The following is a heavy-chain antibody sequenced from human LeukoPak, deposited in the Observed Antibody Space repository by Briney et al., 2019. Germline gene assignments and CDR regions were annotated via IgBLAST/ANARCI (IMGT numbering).Heavy chain of an antibody. V-gene: IGHV3-21*01. J-gene: IGHJ4*02. D-gene: IGHD4-11*01. CDR3: ARRHDYSNYPDY. CDR2: ISSSSSYI. CDR1: GFTFSSYS. Sequence: PGGSLRLSCAASGFTFSSYSMNWVRQAPGKGLEWFSSISSSSSYIYYADSVKGRFTISRDNAKNSLYLQMNSLRAEDTAVYYCARRHDYSNYPDYWGQGTLVTVSS.